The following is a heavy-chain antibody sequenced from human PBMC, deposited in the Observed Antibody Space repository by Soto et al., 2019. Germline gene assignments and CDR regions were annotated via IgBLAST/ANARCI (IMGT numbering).Heavy chain of an antibody. CDR1: GGSMSEYF. V-gene: IGHV4-59*01. Sequence: SETLSLTCTVSGGSMSEYFWSWIRQSPGKGLEWIGYIYYLGSTDYNPSLKSRVTISVDTSKRQFSLRLTSVTAADTAVYYCARDGYDGSGSPYPAYWGPGTQVTVS. CDR2: IYYLGST. J-gene: IGHJ4*02. CDR3: ARDGYDGSGSPYPAY. D-gene: IGHD3-10*01.